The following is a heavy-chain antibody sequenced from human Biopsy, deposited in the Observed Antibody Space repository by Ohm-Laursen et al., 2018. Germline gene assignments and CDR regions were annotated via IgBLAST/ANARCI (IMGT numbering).Heavy chain of an antibody. CDR2: IYSGGNT. CDR1: GDSLSSGPDN. D-gene: IGHD6-19*01. Sequence: SDTLSLTCPVSGDSLSSGPDNWSWIRQPPGQGLEYIGFIYSGGNTNYNPSLQNRVTMSVDTSKNQFSLKLSSVIAADTAVYYCARGRRTSGWPYFDNWGQGALVIVSP. V-gene: IGHV4-61*01. J-gene: IGHJ4*02. CDR3: ARGRRTSGWPYFDN.